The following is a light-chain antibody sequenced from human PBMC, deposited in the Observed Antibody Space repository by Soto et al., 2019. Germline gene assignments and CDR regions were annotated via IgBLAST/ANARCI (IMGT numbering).Light chain of an antibody. J-gene: IGKJ1*01. CDR1: QSVTSN. CDR2: GAS. CDR3: QQYNNSPPRT. V-gene: IGKV3-15*01. Sequence: EIEMTQSPATMSASPGERVTLSCRASQSVTSNLAWYQQKFGQAPRLLIYGASVRATGNPARFSGSGSGTEFTLTISSLQSEDFAVYYCQQYNNSPPRTFGQGTKVEIK.